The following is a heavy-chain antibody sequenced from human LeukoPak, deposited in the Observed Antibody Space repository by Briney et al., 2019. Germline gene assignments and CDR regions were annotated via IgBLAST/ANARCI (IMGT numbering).Heavy chain of an antibody. V-gene: IGHV1-2*02. CDR1: GYTFVGYY. CDR2: LNPNSGGT. J-gene: IGHJ6*02. CDR3: ASAGDYRFTLDV. D-gene: IGHD3-16*02. Sequence: GASVKVSCKASGYTFVGYYMNWVRQAPGQGLEWMGWLNPNSGGTNYAQKFQGRVTMTRDTSISTAYMELSGLRSDDTAVYYCASAGDYRFTLDVWGQGTTVTVSS.